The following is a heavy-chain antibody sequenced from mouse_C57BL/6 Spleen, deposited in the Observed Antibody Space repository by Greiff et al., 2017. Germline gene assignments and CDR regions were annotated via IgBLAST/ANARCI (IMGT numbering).Heavy chain of an antibody. CDR1: GYTFTSYD. V-gene: IGHV1-85*01. J-gene: IGHJ2*01. D-gene: IGHD1-1*01. Sequence: QVQLQQSGPELVKPGASVKLSCKASGYTFTSYDINWVKQRPGQGLEWIGWIYPRDGSTKYNEKFKGKATLTVETSSSTAYMELHSLTSEDSAVYFCARRTTVVATDYVDYWGQGTTLTVSS. CDR3: ARRTTVVATDYVDY. CDR2: IYPRDGST.